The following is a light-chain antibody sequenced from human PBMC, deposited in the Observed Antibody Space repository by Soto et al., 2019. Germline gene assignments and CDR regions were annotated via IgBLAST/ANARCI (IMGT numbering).Light chain of an antibody. Sequence: EAVMTQSPATLSVSPGERATLSCRASQTVSSNLAWYQQKPGQAPRLLIYDASTRATSIPARFSGSGSGTEFTLTISSLQSEDSAVYFCQQYNNWPLTFGRGTKVELK. CDR3: QQYNNWPLT. CDR1: QTVSSN. CDR2: DAS. J-gene: IGKJ4*02. V-gene: IGKV3-15*01.